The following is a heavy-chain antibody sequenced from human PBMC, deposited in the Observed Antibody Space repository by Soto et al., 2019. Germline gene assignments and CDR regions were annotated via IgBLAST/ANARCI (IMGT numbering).Heavy chain of an antibody. CDR3: ARDKKRDDSSGYSLPFDY. V-gene: IGHV1-46*01. J-gene: IGHJ4*02. CDR2: INPSGGST. D-gene: IGHD3-22*01. CDR1: GYTFTSYY. Sequence: ASVKVSCKASGYTFTSYYMHWVQQAPGQGLEWMGIINPSGGSTSYAQKFQGRVTMTRDTSTSTVYMELSSLRSEDTAVYYCARDKKRDDSSGYSLPFDYWGQGTLVTVS.